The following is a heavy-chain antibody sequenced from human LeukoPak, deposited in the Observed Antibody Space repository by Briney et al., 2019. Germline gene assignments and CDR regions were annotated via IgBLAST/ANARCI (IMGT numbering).Heavy chain of an antibody. CDR1: GGSISSGGYY. CDR2: IYYSGST. Sequence: SETLSLTCTVSGGSISSGGYYWSWIRQHPGKGLEWIGYIYYSGSTYYNPSLKSRVTISVDTSKNQFSLKLSSVTAADTAVYYCARDLPGPRPGYFDLWGRGTLVTVSS. CDR3: ARDLPGPRPGYFDL. V-gene: IGHV4-31*03. J-gene: IGHJ2*01.